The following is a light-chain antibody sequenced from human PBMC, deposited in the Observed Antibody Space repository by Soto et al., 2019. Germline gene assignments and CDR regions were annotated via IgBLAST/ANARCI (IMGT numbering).Light chain of an antibody. V-gene: IGKV3-20*01. Sequence: EIVLTQSPGTLSLSPGERATLSCRASQSVGSIYLAWYQQKPGQAPRLLIYGASSRATGIPDRFSGSGSGTDFTLTISRLEPEDFAVYYCQQYGSSALTFGGGTKVDIK. CDR2: GAS. CDR1: QSVGSIY. J-gene: IGKJ4*01. CDR3: QQYGSSALT.